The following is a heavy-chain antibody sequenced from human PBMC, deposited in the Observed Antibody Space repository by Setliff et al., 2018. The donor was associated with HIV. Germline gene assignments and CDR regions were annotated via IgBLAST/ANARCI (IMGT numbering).Heavy chain of an antibody. CDR2: ISYDGSRI. CDR1: GFTFSDFA. CDR3: AREAYDVLTPHVHIDY. D-gene: IGHD3-9*01. V-gene: IGHV3-30*07. Sequence: PGGSLRLSCVASGFTFSDFAMYWVRQAPGKGLEWVSAISYDGSRIHYADSVKGRFTISRDNAKNSLHLQMNSLRAEDAAFYYCAREAYDVLTPHVHIDYWGQGALVTVSS. J-gene: IGHJ4*02.